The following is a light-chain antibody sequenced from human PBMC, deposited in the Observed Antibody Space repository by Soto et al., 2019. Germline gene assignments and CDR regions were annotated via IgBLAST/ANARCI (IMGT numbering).Light chain of an antibody. V-gene: IGKV3-20*01. Sequence: ENVLTQSPGTLSVSPGERATLSCRASQSVSSNLAWYQQKPGQAPRLLIYGASNRATGIPDRFSGSGSGTDFTLTISRLDPEYFAVYYCQQYGSSGTFGQGTKVDIK. J-gene: IGKJ1*01. CDR1: QSVSSN. CDR2: GAS. CDR3: QQYGSSGT.